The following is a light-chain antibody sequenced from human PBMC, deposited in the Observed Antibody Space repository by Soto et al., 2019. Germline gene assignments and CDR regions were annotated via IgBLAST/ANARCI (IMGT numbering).Light chain of an antibody. CDR2: DAS. Sequence: IVLTQPPATLSLSPGERATLSCRASQSVSSYFAWYQQKPGQAPRLLIYDASNRATGIPDRYSGSGSGTDFTLSISRLEPEDSAVYFCQQRGSWPPTFGQGTRLEIK. V-gene: IGKV3-11*01. CDR3: QQRGSWPPT. J-gene: IGKJ5*01. CDR1: QSVSSY.